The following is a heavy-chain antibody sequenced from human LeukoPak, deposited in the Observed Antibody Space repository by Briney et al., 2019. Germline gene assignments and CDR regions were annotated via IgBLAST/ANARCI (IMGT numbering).Heavy chain of an antibody. CDR1: GGSISSGGYY. CDR3: ARISYSSSCYFDY. CDR2: IYYSGST. V-gene: IGHV4-31*01. D-gene: IGHD6-13*01. Sequence: SETLSLTCTVSGGSISSGGYYWSWIRQHPGKGLEWIGYIYYSGSTYYNPSLKSQVTISVDTSKNQFSLKLSSVTAADTAVYYCARISYSSSCYFDYWGQGTLVTVSS. J-gene: IGHJ4*02.